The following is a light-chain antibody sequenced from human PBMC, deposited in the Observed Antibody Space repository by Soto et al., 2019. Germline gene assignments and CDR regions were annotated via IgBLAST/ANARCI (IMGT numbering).Light chain of an antibody. CDR1: QSVGSN. V-gene: IGKV3-15*01. CDR3: QQYNTRWT. J-gene: IGKJ1*01. CDR2: GAS. Sequence: EIVMTQSPATLSVSPGERATLSCRARQSVGSNLAWYQQKPDQAPRLLIYGASTRAAGIPARFSGSGSGTEFTLIISSLQSEDSAVYFCQQYNTRWTFGPGTKVEIK.